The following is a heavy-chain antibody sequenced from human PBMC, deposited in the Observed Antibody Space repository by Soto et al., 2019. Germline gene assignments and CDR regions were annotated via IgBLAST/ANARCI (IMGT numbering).Heavy chain of an antibody. V-gene: IGHV1-69*06. CDR2: VIQLIRSV. D-gene: IGHD3-16*01. Sequence: QVQLVQSGAEVQKPGSSVKVSCRASGHTSNSYVIMWVKQAPGQGLEWMGGVIQLIRSVAYEQNDRGRVTITADKSMSTATMIMYTIRYHDTDVYYCAGFGSSYGYAYWGQGTQVTVSS. CDR3: AGFGSSYGYAY. J-gene: IGHJ4*02. CDR1: GHTSNSYV.